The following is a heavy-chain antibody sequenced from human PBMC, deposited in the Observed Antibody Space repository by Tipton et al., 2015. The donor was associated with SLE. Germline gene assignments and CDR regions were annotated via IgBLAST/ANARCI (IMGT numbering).Heavy chain of an antibody. CDR2: VTTYNGNT. Sequence: QVQLVQSGAEVKKPGASVKVSCKASGYTFTRYGISWVRQAPGQGLEWMGWVTTYNGNTNYAQKFQGRVTMTTDRSTNTVYMELRSLRSDDTAVYYCARDDAFDIWGQGTMVTVSS. V-gene: IGHV1-18*01. CDR3: ARDDAFDI. J-gene: IGHJ3*02. CDR1: GYTFTRYG.